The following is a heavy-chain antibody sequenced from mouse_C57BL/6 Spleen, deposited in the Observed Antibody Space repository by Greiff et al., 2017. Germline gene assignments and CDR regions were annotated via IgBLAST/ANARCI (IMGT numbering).Heavy chain of an antibody. V-gene: IGHV1-55*01. CDR3: ARRFYYGSSYGYFDV. CDR1: GYTFTSYW. D-gene: IGHD1-1*01. CDR2: IYPGSGST. J-gene: IGHJ1*03. Sequence: VQLQQPGAELVKPGASVKMSCKASGYTFTSYWITWVKQRPGQGLEWIGDIYPGSGSTNYNEKFKSKATLTVDTSSSTAYMQLSSLTSEDSAVXYCARRFYYGSSYGYFDVWGTGTTVTVSS.